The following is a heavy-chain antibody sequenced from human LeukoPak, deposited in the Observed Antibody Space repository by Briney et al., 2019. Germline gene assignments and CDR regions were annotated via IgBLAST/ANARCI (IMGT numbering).Heavy chain of an antibody. J-gene: IGHJ3*02. Sequence: SETLSLTCTVSGVSISSSSYYWGWIRQPPGKGLEWIGSIYYSGSTYYNPSLKGRVTISVDTSKNQFSLKLSSVTAADTAVYYCASGLRGDAFDIWGQGTMVTVSS. CDR2: IYYSGST. CDR3: ASGLRGDAFDI. V-gene: IGHV4-39*01. D-gene: IGHD4-17*01. CDR1: GVSISSSSYY.